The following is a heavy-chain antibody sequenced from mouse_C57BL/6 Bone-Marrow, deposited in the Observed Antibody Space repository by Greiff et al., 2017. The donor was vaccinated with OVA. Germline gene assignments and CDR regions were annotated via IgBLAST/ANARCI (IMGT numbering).Heavy chain of an antibody. CDR2: IYPGDGDT. CDR3: ARGLLRFYFDY. J-gene: IGHJ2*01. V-gene: IGHV1-82*01. CDR1: GYAFSSSW. Sequence: QVQLQQSGPELVKPGASVKISCKASGYAFSSSWMNWVKQRPGKGLEWIGRIYPGDGDTNYNGKFKGKATLTADKSSSTAYMQLSSLTPEDSAVYFCARGLLRFYFDYWGQGTTLTVSS. D-gene: IGHD1-1*01.